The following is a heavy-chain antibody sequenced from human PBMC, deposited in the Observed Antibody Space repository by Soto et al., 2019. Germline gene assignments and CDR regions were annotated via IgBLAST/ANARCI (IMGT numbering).Heavy chain of an antibody. D-gene: IGHD1-26*01. Sequence: QVQLVESGGGVVQPGRSLRLSCTASGFTFSNYGIHWVRQAPGKGLEWVAVIWPDGNNKYYPDSVKGRFTISRDNSKNTLYLQMKSLRAEDTAVYYCARAGIVETTQLGWFDPWGQGTLVTVSS. J-gene: IGHJ5*02. V-gene: IGHV3-33*01. CDR2: IWPDGNNK. CDR1: GFTFSNYG. CDR3: ARAGIVETTQLGWFDP.